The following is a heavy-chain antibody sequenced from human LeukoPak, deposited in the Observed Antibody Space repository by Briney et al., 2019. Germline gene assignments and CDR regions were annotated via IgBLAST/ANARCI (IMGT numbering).Heavy chain of an antibody. J-gene: IGHJ4*02. CDR1: GYTFTSYG. Sequence: ASVKVSCKASGYTFTSYGISWVRQAPGQGLEWMAWINPNSGGTNYAQKFQGRVTMTRDTSISTAYMELSRLRSDDTAVYYCARYMGVVVTATRFDYWGQGTLVTVSS. V-gene: IGHV1-2*02. D-gene: IGHD2-21*02. CDR2: INPNSGGT. CDR3: ARYMGVVVTATRFDY.